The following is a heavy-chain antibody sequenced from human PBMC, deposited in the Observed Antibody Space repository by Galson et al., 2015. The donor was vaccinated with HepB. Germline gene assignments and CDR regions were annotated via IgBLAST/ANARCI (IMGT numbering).Heavy chain of an antibody. CDR3: ARGGFTGVTYYYDSSGYYCDY. J-gene: IGHJ4*02. CDR2: ISSSSSYT. V-gene: IGHV3-11*06. CDR1: GFTFSDYY. D-gene: IGHD3-22*01. Sequence: SLRLSCAASGFTFSDYYMSWIRQAPGKGLEWVSYISSSSSYTNYADSVKGRFTISRDNAKNSLYLQMNSLRAEDTAVYYCARGGFTGVTYYYDSSGYYCDYWGQGTLVTVSS.